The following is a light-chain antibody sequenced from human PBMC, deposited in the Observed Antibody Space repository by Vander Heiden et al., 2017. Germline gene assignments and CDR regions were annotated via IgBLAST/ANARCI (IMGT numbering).Light chain of an antibody. CDR1: QSILHSSNNKNY. V-gene: IGKV4-1*01. J-gene: IGKJ4*01. Sequence: DSLAVSLGERDTINCKSSQSILHSSNNKNYLAWYQQIPGQPPKLLIYWASNRESGVPDRFSGSGSGTDFTLTISSLQAEDVAVYYCQQYYRTPLTFGGGTKVEIK. CDR3: QQYYRTPLT. CDR2: WAS.